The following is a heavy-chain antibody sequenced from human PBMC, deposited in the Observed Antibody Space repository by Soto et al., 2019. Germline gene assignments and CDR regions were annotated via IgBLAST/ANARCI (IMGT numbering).Heavy chain of an antibody. J-gene: IGHJ6*02. CDR1: GYSFTSYW. V-gene: IGHV5-51*01. D-gene: IGHD4-4*01. CDR2: IYPGDSDT. CDR3: ARPSPRLQNATYYYYGMDV. Sequence: GESLKISCKGSGYSFTSYWIGWVRQMPWKGLEWMGIIYPGDSDTRYSPSFQGQVTISADKSNSTAYLQWSSLKASDTAMYYCARPSPRLQNATYYYYGMDVWGQGTTVTVSS.